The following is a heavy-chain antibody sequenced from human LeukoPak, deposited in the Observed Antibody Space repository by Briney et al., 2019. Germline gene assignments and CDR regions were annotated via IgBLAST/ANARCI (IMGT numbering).Heavy chain of an antibody. J-gene: IGHJ4*02. V-gene: IGHV3-53*01. CDR3: VGEDKY. Sequence: HPGGSLRLSCAASGLSVSSTYMTWVRQAPGKGLEWVSAIYSGGGTNYADSLKGRFSISRDNSKTTLYLQMNSLRAEDTAVYYCVGEDKYWGQGTLVTVSS. CDR2: IYSGGGT. D-gene: IGHD2-15*01. CDR1: GLSVSSTY.